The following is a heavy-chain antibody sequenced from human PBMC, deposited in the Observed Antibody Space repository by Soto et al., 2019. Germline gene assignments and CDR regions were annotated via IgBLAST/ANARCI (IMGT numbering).Heavy chain of an antibody. CDR2: ISGSGGST. V-gene: IGHV3-23*01. CDR3: AKHLLIVVVPAAMIDY. CDR1: GGYSIDYG. Sequence: GVPMRVSWRAAGGYSIDYGGSWISKATGKGLEWVSAISGSGGSTYYADSVKGRFTISRDNSKNTLYLQMNSLRAEDTAVYYCAKHLLIVVVPAAMIDYWGQGTLVTVSS. J-gene: IGHJ4*02. D-gene: IGHD2-2*01.